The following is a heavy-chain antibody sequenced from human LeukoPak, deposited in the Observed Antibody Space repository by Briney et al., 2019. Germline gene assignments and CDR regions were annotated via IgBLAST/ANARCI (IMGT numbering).Heavy chain of an antibody. CDR1: GFTFAIYH. CDR2: IRGDGV. CDR3: AKSRVEVAGTGGFDT. V-gene: IGHV3-23*01. D-gene: IGHD2-8*02. Sequence: GGSLRLSCAASGFTFAIYHMSWVRQAPGKGLEWVATIRGDGVYYADSVKGRFTISRDDSENTVYVQMNSLRAEDTAVYCCAKSRVEVAGTGGFDTWGQGTLVAVSS. J-gene: IGHJ3*02.